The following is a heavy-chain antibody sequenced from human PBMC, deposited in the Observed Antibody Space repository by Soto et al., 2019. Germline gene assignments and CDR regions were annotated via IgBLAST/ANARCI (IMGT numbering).Heavy chain of an antibody. J-gene: IGHJ5*02. D-gene: IGHD1-1*01. Sequence: GASVKVSCKASGYTFTGYYMHWVRQAPGQGLEWMGWINPNSGGTNYAQKFQGWVTMTRDTSISTAYMELSRLRSDDTAVYYCARAPFYNWNAPTGFDPWGQGPLVTVSS. CDR2: INPNSGGT. V-gene: IGHV1-2*04. CDR3: ARAPFYNWNAPTGFDP. CDR1: GYTFTGYY.